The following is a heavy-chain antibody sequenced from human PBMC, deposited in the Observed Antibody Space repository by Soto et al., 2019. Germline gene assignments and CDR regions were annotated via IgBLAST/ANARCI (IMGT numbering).Heavy chain of an antibody. CDR1: GFTFTDSA. CDR3: SRRRDWTATDPLDY. D-gene: IGHD2-21*01. V-gene: IGHV3-73*02. CDR2: IRNKVNTYAT. Sequence: EVQLVESGGGLVQPGGSLKLSCAASGFTFTDSAIHWVRQASGKGPEWVGRIRNKVNTYATAYAASVKGRFTISRDQATGTTDLQMNSLKTADKDVYYCSRRRDWTATDPLDYWGQGTLGTVSS. J-gene: IGHJ4*02.